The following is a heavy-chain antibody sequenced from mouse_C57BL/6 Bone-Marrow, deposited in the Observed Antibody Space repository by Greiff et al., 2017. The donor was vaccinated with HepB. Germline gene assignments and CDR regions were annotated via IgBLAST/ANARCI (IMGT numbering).Heavy chain of an antibody. CDR3: AILITTVVAPRNAMDY. V-gene: IGHV1-74*01. J-gene: IGHJ4*01. CDR2: IHPSDSDT. D-gene: IGHD1-1*01. CDR1: GYTFTSYW. Sequence: QVQLQQPGAELVKPGASVKMSCKASGYTFTSYWITWVKQRPGQGLEWIGRIHPSDSDTNYNQKFKGKATLTVDKSSSTAYMQLSSLTSEDSAVYYCAILITTVVAPRNAMDYWGQGTSVTVSS.